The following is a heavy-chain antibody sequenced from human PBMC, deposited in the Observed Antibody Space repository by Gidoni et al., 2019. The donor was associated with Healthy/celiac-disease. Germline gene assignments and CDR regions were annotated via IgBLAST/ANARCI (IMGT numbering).Heavy chain of an antibody. CDR1: GFTFSSYA. Sequence: EVQLLESGGGLVQPGGSLRLSCAASGFTFSSYAMSGVRQAPGKGLEWVSAISGSGGSTYYADSVKGRFTISRDNSKNTLYLQMNSLRAEDTAVYYCAKVLEPPGIAVAGTADYWGQGTLVTVSS. D-gene: IGHD6-19*01. CDR3: AKVLEPPGIAVAGTADY. V-gene: IGHV3-23*01. J-gene: IGHJ4*02. CDR2: ISGSGGST.